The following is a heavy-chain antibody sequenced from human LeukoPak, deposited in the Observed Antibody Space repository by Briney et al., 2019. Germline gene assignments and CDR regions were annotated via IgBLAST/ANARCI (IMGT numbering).Heavy chain of an antibody. Sequence: SETLSLTCTVSGGSISSSSYYWGWLRQPPGKGLEWIGSIYYSGSTYYNPSLKSRVTISVDTSKNQFSLKLSSVTAADTAVYYCARTVAEWELLTPWDYWGQGTLVTVSS. CDR3: ARTVAEWELLTPWDY. V-gene: IGHV4-39*01. CDR2: IYYSGST. J-gene: IGHJ4*02. D-gene: IGHD1-26*01. CDR1: GGSISSSSYY.